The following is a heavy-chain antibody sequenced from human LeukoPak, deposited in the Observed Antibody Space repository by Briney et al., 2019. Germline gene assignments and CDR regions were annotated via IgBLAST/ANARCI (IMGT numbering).Heavy chain of an antibody. CDR3: AKAPRGYSSGWYGPFDY. D-gene: IGHD6-19*01. Sequence: PGGSLRLSCAASGFTFSTYAMHWVRQAPGKGLEWVAVISFDGSNTYYPDSVKGRFTISRDNSKNTLYLQMNSLRAEDTAVYYCAKAPRGYSSGWYGPFDYWGQGTLVTVSS. CDR2: ISFDGSNT. J-gene: IGHJ4*02. V-gene: IGHV3-30-3*01. CDR1: GFTFSTYA.